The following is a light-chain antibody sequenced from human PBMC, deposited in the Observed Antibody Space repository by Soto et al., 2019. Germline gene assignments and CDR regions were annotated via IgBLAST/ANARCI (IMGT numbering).Light chain of an antibody. CDR2: AAS. V-gene: IGKV1-39*01. J-gene: IGKJ1*01. Sequence: DIQITQSPSSLSASVGDIVTFTWRADQTINHYLNWYQQRPGKAPKLLIFAASSLQSGVPSRFSGSGYGTDFTLTITTLQPEDFATYYCEQYYSTPPTFGQGTKVDIK. CDR3: EQYYSTPPT. CDR1: QTINHY.